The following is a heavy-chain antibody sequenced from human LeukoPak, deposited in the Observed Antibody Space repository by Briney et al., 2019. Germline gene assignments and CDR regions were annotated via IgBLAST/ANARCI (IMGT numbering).Heavy chain of an antibody. D-gene: IGHD1-26*01. CDR2: ISYDGSNK. V-gene: IGHV3-30*03. CDR3: ARVGNGVTVGATIRRVDQYYFDY. CDR1: GFTFSSYG. Sequence: PGGSLRLSCAASGFTFSSYGMHWVRQAPGKGLEWVAVISYDGSNKYYADSVKGRFTISRDNAKNSLYLQMNSLRAEDTAVYYCARVGNGVTVGATIRRVDQYYFDYWGQGTLVTVSS. J-gene: IGHJ4*02.